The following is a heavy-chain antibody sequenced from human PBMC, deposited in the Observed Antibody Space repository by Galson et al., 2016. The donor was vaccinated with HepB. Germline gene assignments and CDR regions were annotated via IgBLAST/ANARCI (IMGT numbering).Heavy chain of an antibody. J-gene: IGHJ5*02. CDR2: IGGSGGIT. Sequence: SLRLSCAASGFTFSSYAMTWVRQAPGKGLEWVSAIGGSGGITYYADSVKGRFTISRDNSKNTLYLRMKSLRAEDTAIYYCARERSKLEFDPWGQGTLVTVSS. D-gene: IGHD1-1*01. CDR1: GFTFSSYA. V-gene: IGHV3-23*01. CDR3: ARERSKLEFDP.